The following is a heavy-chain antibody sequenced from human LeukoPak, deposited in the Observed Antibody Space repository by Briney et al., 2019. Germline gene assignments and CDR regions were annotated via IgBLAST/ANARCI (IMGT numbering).Heavy chain of an antibody. D-gene: IGHD3-9*01. J-gene: IGHJ4*02. CDR1: GFTFDDYA. V-gene: IGHV3-9*01. CDR2: ISWNSGSI. CDR3: AKDSHYDILTGSRYFDY. Sequence: GGSLRLSCAASGFTFDDYAMHWVRHAPGKGLEWVSGISWNSGSIGYADSVKGRFTISRDNAKNSLYLQMNSLRAEDTALYYCAKDSHYDILTGSRYFDYWGQGTLVTVSS.